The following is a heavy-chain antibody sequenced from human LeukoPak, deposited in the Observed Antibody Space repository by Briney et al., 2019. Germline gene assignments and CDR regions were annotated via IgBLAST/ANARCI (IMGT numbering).Heavy chain of an antibody. CDR3: ARHQGSGYYYPFDY. CDR1: GGSISSSSYY. V-gene: IGHV4-39*01. J-gene: IGHJ4*02. CDR2: IYYSGST. Sequence: SETLSLTCAVSGGSISSSSYYWGWIRQPPGEWLEWIGSIYYSGSTYYNPSLKSRVTISVDTSKNQFSLKLSSVTAADTAVYYCARHQGSGYYYPFDYWGQGTLVTVSS. D-gene: IGHD3-22*01.